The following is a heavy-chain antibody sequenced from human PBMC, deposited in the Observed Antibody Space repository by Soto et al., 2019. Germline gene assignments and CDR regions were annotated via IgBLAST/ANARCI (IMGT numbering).Heavy chain of an antibody. D-gene: IGHD6-19*01. CDR1: VFTFSSYA. CDR3: ARDKSGWYYGRVPRPDY. V-gene: IGHV3-30-3*01. Sequence: PGGSLRLSCAASVFTFSSYAMHWVRQAPGKGLEWVAVISYDGSNKYYADSVKGRFTISRDNSKNTLYLQMNSLRAEDTAVYYCARDKSGWYYGRVPRPDYWGQGTLVTVSS. J-gene: IGHJ4*02. CDR2: ISYDGSNK.